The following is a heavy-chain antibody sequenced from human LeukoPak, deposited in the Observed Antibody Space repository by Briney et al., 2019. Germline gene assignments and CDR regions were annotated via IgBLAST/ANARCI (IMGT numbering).Heavy chain of an antibody. V-gene: IGHV3-30*18. CDR3: AKGGRGRSENLNLGELLFVDY. CDR2: ISYDGSNK. J-gene: IGHJ4*02. Sequence: GGSLRLSCAASGFTFSSYGMHWVRQAPGKGLEWVAVISYDGSNKYYADSVKGRFTISRDNSKNTLYLQMNSLRAEDTAVYYCAKGGRGRSENLNLGELLFVDYWGQGTLVTVSS. CDR1: GFTFSSYG. D-gene: IGHD3-16*01.